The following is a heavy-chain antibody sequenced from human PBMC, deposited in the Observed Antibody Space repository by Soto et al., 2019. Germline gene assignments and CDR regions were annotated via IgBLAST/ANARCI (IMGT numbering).Heavy chain of an antibody. J-gene: IGHJ4*02. CDR2: IKSKTDGGTT. CDR1: GFTFSNAW. D-gene: IGHD1-26*01. Sequence: PGGSLRLSCAASGFTFSNAWMSWVRQAPGKGLEWVGRIKSKTDGGTTDYAAPVKGRFTISRDDSKNTLYLQMNSLKTEDTAVYYCTTGLLVGATSKESDYWGQGTLVTVSS. CDR3: TTGLLVGATSKESDY. V-gene: IGHV3-15*01.